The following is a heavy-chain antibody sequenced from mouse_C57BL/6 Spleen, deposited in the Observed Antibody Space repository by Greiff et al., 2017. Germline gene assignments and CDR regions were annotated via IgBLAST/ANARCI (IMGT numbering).Heavy chain of an antibody. V-gene: IGHV5-4*01. CDR2: ISDGGSYT. J-gene: IGHJ2*01. Sequence: EVKVEESGGGLVKPGGSLKLSCAASGFTFSSYAMSWVRQTPEKRLEWVATISDGGSYTYYPDNVKGRFTISRDNAKNNLYLQMSHLKSEDTAMYYYARDRPYFDYWGQGTTLAVSS. CDR3: ARDRPYFDY. CDR1: GFTFSSYA.